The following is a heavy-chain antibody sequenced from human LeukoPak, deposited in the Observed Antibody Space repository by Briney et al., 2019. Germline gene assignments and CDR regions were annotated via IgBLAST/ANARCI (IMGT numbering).Heavy chain of an antibody. CDR3: ARRGRSGGSYYFDY. D-gene: IGHD1-26*01. J-gene: IGHJ4*02. V-gene: IGHV4-39*01. Sequence: SETLSLTCTVSGGSISNYYWGWIRQPPGKRLEWIASVHYSGSTYYNPSLKSRVTISVDTANSQFSLSLSSVTAADTAVYYCARRGRSGGSYYFDYWGQGTLVTVSS. CDR2: VHYSGST. CDR1: GGSISNYY.